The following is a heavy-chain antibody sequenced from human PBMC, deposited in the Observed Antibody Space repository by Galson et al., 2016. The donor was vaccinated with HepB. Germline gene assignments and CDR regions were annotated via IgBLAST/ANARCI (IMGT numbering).Heavy chain of an antibody. CDR1: GYTFTSYW. V-gene: IGHV5-51*01. D-gene: IGHD1-1*01. Sequence: QSGAEVKKPGESLRISCQASGYTFTSYWIGWVRQMPGKGPEWMGIIFPGDSDTKYSPSFEGRVTISVDKSISTSYLEWSSLQASDTAMYYCARPIWQLATRPSALDFWGQGTMVTVSS. CDR2: IFPGDSDT. J-gene: IGHJ3*01. CDR3: ARPIWQLATRPSALDF.